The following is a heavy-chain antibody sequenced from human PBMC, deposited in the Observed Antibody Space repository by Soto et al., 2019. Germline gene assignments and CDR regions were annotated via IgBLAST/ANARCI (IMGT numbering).Heavy chain of an antibody. CDR1: GFTFSSYG. CDR3: AKGSIAARRDYYYYGMDV. CDR2: ISYDGSNK. J-gene: IGHJ6*02. V-gene: IGHV3-30*18. D-gene: IGHD6-6*01. Sequence: GGSLRLSCAASGFTFSSYGMHWVRQAPGKGLEWVAVISYDGSNKYYADSVKGRFTISRDNSKNTLYLQMNSLGAEDTAVYYCAKGSIAARRDYYYYGMDVWGQGTTVTVSS.